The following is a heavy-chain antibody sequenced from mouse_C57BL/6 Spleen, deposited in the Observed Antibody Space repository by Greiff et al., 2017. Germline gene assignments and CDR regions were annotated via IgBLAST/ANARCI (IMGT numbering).Heavy chain of an antibody. CDR1: GYTFTSYW. J-gene: IGHJ2*01. V-gene: IGHV1-69*01. Sequence: VQLQQSGAELVMPGASVKLSCKASGYTFTSYWMHWVKQRPGQGLEWIGEIDPSDSYTNYNQKFKGKSTLTVDKSSNTDYMQLSSLTSEDSAVYDCARGIDYYGSSPYFDYWGQGTTLTVSS. CDR3: ARGIDYYGSSPYFDY. CDR2: IDPSDSYT. D-gene: IGHD1-1*01.